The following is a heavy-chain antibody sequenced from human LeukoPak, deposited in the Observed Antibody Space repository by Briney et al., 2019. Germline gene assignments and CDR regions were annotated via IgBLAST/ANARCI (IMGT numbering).Heavy chain of an antibody. J-gene: IGHJ4*02. CDR2: IYYSGST. V-gene: IGHV4-30-4*01. CDR1: GGSISSGDYY. Sequence: SETLSLTCTVSGGSISSGDYYWSWIRQPPGEGLEWIGYIYYSGSTYYNPSLKSRVTISVDTSKNQFSLKLSSVTAADTAVYYCARAHRDSYYYDSSGYYLDPYYFDYWGQGTLVTVPS. D-gene: IGHD3-22*01. CDR3: ARAHRDSYYYDSSGYYLDPYYFDY.